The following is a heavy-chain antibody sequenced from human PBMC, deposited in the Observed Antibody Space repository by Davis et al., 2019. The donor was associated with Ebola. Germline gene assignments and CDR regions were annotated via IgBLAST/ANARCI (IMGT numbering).Heavy chain of an antibody. CDR3: ARDRRGTYYFDH. D-gene: IGHD1-26*01. CDR1: GFPFSSYG. J-gene: IGHJ4*02. CDR2: ISSDGINE. V-gene: IGHV3-33*05. Sequence: PGGSLRLSCATSGFPFSSYGIHWVRQAPGKGLEWVATISSDGINEYYADSVKGRLNISRDNSKNVVDLQMSGLRADDTAVYYCARDRRGTYYFDHWGQGTLVTVSS.